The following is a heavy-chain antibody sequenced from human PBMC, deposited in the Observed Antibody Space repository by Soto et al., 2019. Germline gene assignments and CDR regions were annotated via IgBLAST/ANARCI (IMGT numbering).Heavy chain of an antibody. Sequence: PGGSLRLSCEAPGFTFSGFDMHWVRQPTGKGLEWVSSIGTAGDTYYAVSVKGRFTISRDNAKNSLSLQMNSLRAGDMAVYFCAKSQEIGTHFFDSWGQGTQVTVSS. CDR2: IGTAGDT. D-gene: IGHD6-13*01. V-gene: IGHV3-13*01. CDR3: AKSQEIGTHFFDS. CDR1: GFTFSGFD. J-gene: IGHJ4*02.